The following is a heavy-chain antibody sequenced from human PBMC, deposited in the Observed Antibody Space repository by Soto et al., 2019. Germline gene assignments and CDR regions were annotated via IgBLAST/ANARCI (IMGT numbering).Heavy chain of an antibody. CDR3: AKRLTNGDEGQ. D-gene: IGHD2-21*02. CDR2: ISAAGVST. V-gene: IGHV3-23*01. Sequence: EVQLLESGGDFVPPGGSLRLSCAASGFSFSNYAMLWVRQAPGKGLESISAISAAGVSTYYADSVQGRFTISRDNSKNTLYLQMNSLRGEDTAIYYCAKRLTNGDEGQWGRGTLVTVSS. CDR1: GFSFSNYA. J-gene: IGHJ4*02.